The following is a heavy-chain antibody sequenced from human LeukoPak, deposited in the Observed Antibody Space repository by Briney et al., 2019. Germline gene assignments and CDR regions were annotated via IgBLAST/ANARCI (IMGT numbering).Heavy chain of an antibody. CDR3: ARRVPRDITFGGVIVSPWFDP. J-gene: IGHJ5*02. Sequence: PSETLSLTCTVSGGSISSSSYYWGWIRQPPGKGLEWIGSIYYSGSTYYNPSLKSRVTISVDTSKNQFSLKLSSVTAADTAVYYCARRVPRDITFGGVIVSPWFDPWGQGTLVTVSS. D-gene: IGHD3-16*02. V-gene: IGHV4-39*07. CDR2: IYYSGST. CDR1: GGSISSSSYY.